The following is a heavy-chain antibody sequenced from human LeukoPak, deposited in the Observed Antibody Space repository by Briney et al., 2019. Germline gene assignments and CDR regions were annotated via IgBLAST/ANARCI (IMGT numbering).Heavy chain of an antibody. CDR3: AGAYRTYYYDSSGLNWFDP. V-gene: IGHV4-59*01. Sequence: SETLSLTCTVSGGSISNYYWSWIRQPPGKGLEWIGYIYYSGTTNYNPSLKSRVTISVDTSKNQFSLKLSSVTAADTAVYYCAGAYRTYYYDSSGLNWFDPWGQGTLVTVSS. CDR1: GGSISNYY. D-gene: IGHD3-22*01. CDR2: IYYSGTT. J-gene: IGHJ5*02.